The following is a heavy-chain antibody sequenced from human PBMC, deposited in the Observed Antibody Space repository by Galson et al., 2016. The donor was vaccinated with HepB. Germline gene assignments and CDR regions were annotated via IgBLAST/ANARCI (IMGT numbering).Heavy chain of an antibody. CDR2: IKQDGSEK. D-gene: IGHD6-19*01. J-gene: IGHJ3*02. CDR1: GFTFSTYW. V-gene: IGHV3-7*01. Sequence: SLRLSCAASGFTFSTYWMSWVRQAPGKGLEWVTNIKQDGSEKNYVGSVEDRFAISRDNAKNSLYLHMTSLGVEDTAIYYCAIGLAVPETQNVFDIWGQGTMVTVSS. CDR3: AIGLAVPETQNVFDI.